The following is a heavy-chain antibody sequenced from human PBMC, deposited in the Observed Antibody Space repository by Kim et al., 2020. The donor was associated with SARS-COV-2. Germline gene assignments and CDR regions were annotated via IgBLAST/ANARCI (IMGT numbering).Heavy chain of an antibody. V-gene: IGHV5-10-1*01. CDR1: GYSFTSYW. CDR2: IDPSDSYT. CDR3: ARLGGEAAAGYYYYGMDV. Sequence: GESLKISCKGSGYSFTSYWISWVRQMPGKGLEWMGRIDPSDSYTNYSPSFQGHVTISADKSISTAYLQWSSLKASDTAMYYCARLGGEAAAGYYYYGMDVWGQGTTVTVSS. D-gene: IGHD6-13*01. J-gene: IGHJ6*02.